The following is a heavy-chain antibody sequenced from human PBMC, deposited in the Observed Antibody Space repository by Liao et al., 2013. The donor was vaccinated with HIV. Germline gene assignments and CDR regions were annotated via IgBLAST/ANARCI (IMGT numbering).Heavy chain of an antibody. CDR3: ARAKIGYSYGLDY. J-gene: IGHJ4*02. CDR2: INHSGST. Sequence: QVQLQQWGAGLLKPSETLSLTCAVYGGSFSGYYWSWIRQPPGKGLEWIGEINHSGSTNYNPSLKSRVTISVDTSKNQFSLKLSSVTAADTAVYYCARAKIGYSYGLDYWGQGTPGHRLL. V-gene: IGHV4-34*01. CDR1: GGSFSGYY. D-gene: IGHD5-18*01.